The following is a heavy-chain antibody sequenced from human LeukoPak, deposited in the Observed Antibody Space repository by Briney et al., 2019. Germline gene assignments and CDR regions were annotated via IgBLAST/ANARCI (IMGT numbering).Heavy chain of an antibody. CDR1: GGSFSGYY. CDR3: ARDGYNKEDAFDI. Sequence: SETLSLTCAVYGGSFSGYYWSWIRQPPGKGLEWIGEINHSGSTNYNPSLKSRVTISVDTSKNQFSLKPSSVTAADTAVYYCARDGYNKEDAFDIWGQGTMVTVSS. CDR2: INHSGST. V-gene: IGHV4-34*01. D-gene: IGHD5-24*01. J-gene: IGHJ3*02.